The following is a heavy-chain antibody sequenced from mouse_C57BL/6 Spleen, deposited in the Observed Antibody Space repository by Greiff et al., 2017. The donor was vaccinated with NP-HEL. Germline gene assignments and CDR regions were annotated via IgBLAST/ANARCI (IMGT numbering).Heavy chain of an antibody. CDR2: INPGSGGT. V-gene: IGHV1-54*01. D-gene: IGHD1-1*01. CDR3: ARSRGYYYGSSLYYFDY. J-gene: IGHJ2*01. CDR1: GYAFTNYL. Sequence: QVHVKQSGAELVRPGTSVKVSCKASGYAFTNYLIEWVKQRPGQGLEWIGVINPGSGGTNYNEKFKGKATLTADKSSSTAYMQLSSLTSEDSAVYFCARSRGYYYGSSLYYFDYWGQGTTLTVSS.